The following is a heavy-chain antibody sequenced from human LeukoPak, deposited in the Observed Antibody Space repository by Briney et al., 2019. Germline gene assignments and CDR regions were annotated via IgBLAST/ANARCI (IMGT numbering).Heavy chain of an antibody. D-gene: IGHD3-16*02. CDR3: ARGPRILRLGELSLVPAFDY. Sequence: GGSLRLSCAASGFTFSSYEMNWVRQAPGKGLEWVSYISSSGSTIYYADSVKGRFTISRDNAKNSLYLQMNSLRAEDTAVYYCARGPRILRLGELSLVPAFDYWGQGTLVTVSS. J-gene: IGHJ4*02. V-gene: IGHV3-48*03. CDR1: GFTFSSYE. CDR2: ISSSGSTI.